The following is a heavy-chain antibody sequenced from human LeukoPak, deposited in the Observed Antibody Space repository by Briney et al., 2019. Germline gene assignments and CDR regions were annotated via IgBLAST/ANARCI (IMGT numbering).Heavy chain of an antibody. J-gene: IGHJ1*01. V-gene: IGHV3-30*03. CDR1: GFTFSNYG. CDR2: ISYDGSNK. D-gene: IGHD2-21*02. CDR3: ARKYCGGDCYSYFQH. Sequence: HGGSLGLSCVASGFTFSNYGMHWVRQAPGKGLEWVAVISYDGSNKYYADSVKGRFTISRDNSENTLYLQMNSLRAEDTAVYYCARKYCGGDCYSYFQHWGQGTLVTVSS.